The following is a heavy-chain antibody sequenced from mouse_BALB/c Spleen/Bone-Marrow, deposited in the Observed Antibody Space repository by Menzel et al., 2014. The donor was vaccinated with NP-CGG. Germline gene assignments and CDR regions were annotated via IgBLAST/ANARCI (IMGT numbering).Heavy chain of an antibody. CDR3: ASYYYGSSGFAY. Sequence: EVQLQQSGAELVKPGASVKLSCTASGFNIKDTYMHWVKQRPEQGLEWIGRIDPANGNTKYDPKFQGKATITADTSSNTAYLQLSSLTSEDTAVYYCASYYYGSSGFAYWGKGLWSLSLQ. D-gene: IGHD1-1*01. CDR2: IDPANGNT. J-gene: IGHJ3*01. CDR1: GFNIKDTY. V-gene: IGHV14-3*02.